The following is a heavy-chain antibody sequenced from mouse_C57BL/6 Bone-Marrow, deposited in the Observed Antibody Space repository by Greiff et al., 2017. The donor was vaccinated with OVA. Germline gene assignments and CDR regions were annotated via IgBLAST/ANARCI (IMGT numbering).Heavy chain of an antibody. CDR2: IYPGDGDT. V-gene: IGHV1-82*01. Sequence: QVQLKQSGPELVKPGASVTISCKASGYAFSSSWMNWVKQRPGKGLEWIGRIYPGDGDTTYNGKFKGKATLTADKSSSTAYMQLSSLTSEDSAVYCCAGETVVATDYWGQGTTLTVSS. J-gene: IGHJ2*01. D-gene: IGHD1-1*01. CDR3: AGETVVATDY. CDR1: GYAFSSSW.